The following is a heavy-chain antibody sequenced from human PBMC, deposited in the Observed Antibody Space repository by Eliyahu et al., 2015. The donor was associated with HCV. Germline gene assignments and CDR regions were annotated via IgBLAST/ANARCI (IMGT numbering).Heavy chain of an antibody. J-gene: IGHJ5*02. CDR1: GYTXTGYY. CDR2: INPNSGGT. D-gene: IGHD6-13*01. CDR3: ARKIAAAGNSWFDP. Sequence: QVQLVQSGAEVKKPGASXKVXCKASGYTXTGYYMHWVRQAPGQGLEWMGWINPNSGGTNYAQKFQGRVTMTRDTSISTAYMELSRLRSDDTAVYYCARKIAAAGNSWFDPWGQGTLVTVSS. V-gene: IGHV1-2*02.